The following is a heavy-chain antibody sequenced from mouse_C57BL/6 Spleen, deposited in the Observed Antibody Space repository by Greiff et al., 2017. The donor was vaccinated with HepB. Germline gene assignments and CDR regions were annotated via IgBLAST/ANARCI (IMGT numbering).Heavy chain of an antibody. D-gene: IGHD4-1*01. Sequence: VQLQQSGAELARPGASVKLSCKASGYTFTSYGISWVKQRTGQGLEWIGEIYPRSGNTYYNEKFKGKATLTADKSSSKAYMELRSLTSEDSAVYFCASPASNWTNWYFDVWGTGTTVTVSS. V-gene: IGHV1-81*01. J-gene: IGHJ1*03. CDR2: IYPRSGNT. CDR3: ASPASNWTNWYFDV. CDR1: GYTFTSYG.